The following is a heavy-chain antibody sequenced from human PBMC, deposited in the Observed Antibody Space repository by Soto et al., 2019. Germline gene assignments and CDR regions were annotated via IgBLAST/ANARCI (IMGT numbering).Heavy chain of an antibody. CDR1: GLSFKSHG. CDR3: ATPLSERTYGDMFAY. V-gene: IGHV3-30*03. D-gene: IGHD4-17*01. Sequence: QVQLVESGGGVVQPGRSLRLSCAVSGLSFKSHGMHWVRQAPGKGPEWISGISYDGTFEHYAESVRGLFTISRDSCKDTLYLQMDSLKTEDTALYSFATPLSERTYGDMFAYWGQPTQVTVTS. J-gene: IGHJ4*02. CDR2: ISYDGTFE.